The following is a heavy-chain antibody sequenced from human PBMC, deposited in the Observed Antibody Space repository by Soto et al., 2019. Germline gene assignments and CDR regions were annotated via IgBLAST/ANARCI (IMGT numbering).Heavy chain of an antibody. CDR3: ARPRSHYFDRSAERAFDI. CDR1: GGTFNNYA. Sequence: QVQLVQSGAEVKKPGSSVKVSCKASGGTFNNYAISWVRQAPGQGLEWMGGIIPLFGTTNYAQKFQGRVTITADVSTSTAYMELSSLRSEDTAFYYCARPRSHYFDRSAERAFDIWGQGTMVTVSS. D-gene: IGHD3-22*01. V-gene: IGHV1-69*01. J-gene: IGHJ3*02. CDR2: IIPLFGTT.